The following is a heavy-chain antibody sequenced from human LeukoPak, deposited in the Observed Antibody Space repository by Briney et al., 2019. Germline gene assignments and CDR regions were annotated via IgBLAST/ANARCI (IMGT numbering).Heavy chain of an antibody. CDR3: ARGLDYYDSSGYVPFDY. J-gene: IGHJ4*02. Sequence: SETLSLTCAVYGGSFSGYYWSWIRQPPGKGLEWIGEINHSGSTNCNPSLKSRVTISVDTSKNQFSLKLSSVTAADTAVYYCARGLDYYDSSGYVPFDYWGQGTLVTVSS. V-gene: IGHV4-34*01. CDR2: INHSGST. CDR1: GGSFSGYY. D-gene: IGHD3-22*01.